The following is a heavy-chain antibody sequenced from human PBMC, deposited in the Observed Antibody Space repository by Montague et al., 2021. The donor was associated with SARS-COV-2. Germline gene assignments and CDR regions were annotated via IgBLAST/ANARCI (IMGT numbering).Heavy chain of an antibody. Sequence: KSGSNYYNPSLKSRVTISVDTSKNQFSLKLSSVTAADTAVYYCARHPLGYCSSTSCYVGWGQGTLVTVSS. D-gene: IGHD2-2*01. J-gene: IGHJ4*02. CDR3: ARHPLGYCSSTSCYVG. V-gene: IGHV4-39*01. CDR2: KSGSN.